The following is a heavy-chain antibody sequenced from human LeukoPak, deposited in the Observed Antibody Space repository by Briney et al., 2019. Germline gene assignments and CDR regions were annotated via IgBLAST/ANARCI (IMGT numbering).Heavy chain of an antibody. V-gene: IGHV1-18*01. D-gene: IGHD6-13*01. CDR3: ARASDISWPFEN. Sequence: GASVKVSCKTSGYSFSNYGIVWVRQAPGQGLEGKGWISAKNGNTKNSQKGQGRVTMTTDPSTGTAYLDLTSLKADDTAVYYCARASDISWPFENWGQGTLVLVSS. CDR2: ISAKNGNT. CDR1: GYSFSNYG. J-gene: IGHJ1*01.